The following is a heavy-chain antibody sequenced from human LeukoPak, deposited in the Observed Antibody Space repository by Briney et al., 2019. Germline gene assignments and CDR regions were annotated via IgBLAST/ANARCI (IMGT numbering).Heavy chain of an antibody. D-gene: IGHD3-22*01. CDR1: GGSISSCY. V-gene: IGHV4-59*08. Sequence: PSETLSLTCTVSGGSISSCYWSWIRQPPGKGLEWIGYIYYSGSTNYNPSLKSRVTISVDTSKNQFSLKLSSVTAADTAVYYCARYYYDSSGYCFDYWGQGTLVTVSS. CDR3: ARYYYDSSGYCFDY. J-gene: IGHJ4*02. CDR2: IYYSGST.